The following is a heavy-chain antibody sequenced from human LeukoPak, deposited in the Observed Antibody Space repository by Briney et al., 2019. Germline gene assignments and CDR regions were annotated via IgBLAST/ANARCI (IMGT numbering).Heavy chain of an antibody. CDR1: GYTFTSYD. J-gene: IGHJ3*02. CDR3: VGAVVAATGEDAFDI. V-gene: IGHV1-8*01. D-gene: IGHD2-15*01. CDR2: MNPNSGNT. Sequence: ASVKVSCKASGYTFTSYDINWVRQATGQGLEWMGWMNPNSGNTGYAQKFQGRVTMTRNTSISTAYMELSSLRSEDTAVYYCVGAVVAATGEDAFDIWGQGTMVTVSS.